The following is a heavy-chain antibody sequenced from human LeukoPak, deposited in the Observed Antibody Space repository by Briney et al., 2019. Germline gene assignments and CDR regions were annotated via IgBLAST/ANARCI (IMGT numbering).Heavy chain of an antibody. CDR1: GYTFTCYY. CDR2: INPNSGNT. D-gene: IGHD1-1*01. CDR3: ARGNDENYYYYYYMDV. V-gene: IGHV1-2*02. Sequence: ASVKVSCKASGYTFTCYYMHWVRQAPGQGLEWMGWINPNSGNTGYAQKFQGRVTMARDTSISTAYMELSRLRSDDTAVYYCARGNDENYYYYYYMDVWGKGTTVTISS. J-gene: IGHJ6*03.